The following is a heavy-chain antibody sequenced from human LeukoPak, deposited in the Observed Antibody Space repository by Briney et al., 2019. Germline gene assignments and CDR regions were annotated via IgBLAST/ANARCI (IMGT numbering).Heavy chain of an antibody. CDR3: VRGYSFGPYGMDV. V-gene: IGHV3-64D*09. J-gene: IGHJ6*02. CDR2: ISDSGGST. Sequence: GGSLRLSCAASGFTFSSYIMSWVRQAPGKGLEYVSAISDSGGSTYYADSVKGRFTISRDNSKNTLYLQMSSLRAEDTAVYFCVRGYSFGPYGMDVWGQGTTVTVSS. CDR1: GFTFSSYI. D-gene: IGHD2-15*01.